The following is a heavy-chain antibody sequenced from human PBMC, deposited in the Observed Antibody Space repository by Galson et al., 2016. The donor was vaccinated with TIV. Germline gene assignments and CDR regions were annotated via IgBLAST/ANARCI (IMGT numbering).Heavy chain of an antibody. CDR2: IYSGGST. Sequence: SLRLSCAASGFTVSNNYMTWVRQAPGKGLEWVSLIYSGGSTSYADSVKGRFTISRDNSENTVYLQMNSLRAEDTAVYYCARDRRHCGNECYLYYYYGMDVWGQGTTVTVSS. V-gene: IGHV3-66*02. J-gene: IGHJ6*02. CDR1: GFTVSNNY. D-gene: IGHD2-21*01. CDR3: ARDRRHCGNECYLYYYYGMDV.